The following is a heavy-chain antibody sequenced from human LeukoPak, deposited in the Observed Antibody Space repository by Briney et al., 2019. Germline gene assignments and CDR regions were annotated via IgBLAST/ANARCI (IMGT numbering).Heavy chain of an antibody. CDR1: GGSFSGYY. V-gene: IGHV4-34*01. J-gene: IGHJ3*02. Sequence: PSETLSLTCADYGGSFSGYYWSWIRQPPGKGLEWIGEINHSGSTNYNPSLKSRVTISVDTSKNQFSLKLSSVTAADTAVYYCAREEYAFDIWGQGTMVTVSS. CDR2: INHSGST. CDR3: AREEYAFDI.